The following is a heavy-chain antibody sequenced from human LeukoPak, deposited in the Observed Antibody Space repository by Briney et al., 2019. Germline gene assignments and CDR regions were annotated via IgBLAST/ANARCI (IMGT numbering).Heavy chain of an antibody. D-gene: IGHD6-13*01. CDR2: IYSGGST. V-gene: IGHV3-53*01. J-gene: IGHJ5*02. CDR3: ARDPYSSSPRGA. CDR1: GFTVSSNH. Sequence: GGSLRLSCAASGFTVSSNHMSWVRQAPGKGLEWVSVIYSGGSTYYADSVKGRFTISRDNSKNTLYLQMNSLRAEDTAVYYCARDPYSSSPRGAWGQGTLVTVSS.